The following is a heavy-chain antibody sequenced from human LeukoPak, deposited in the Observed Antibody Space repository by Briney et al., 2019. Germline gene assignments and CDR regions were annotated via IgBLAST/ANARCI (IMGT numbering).Heavy chain of an antibody. CDR3: ARISGGYYMDV. J-gene: IGHJ6*03. CDR2: FSGSGGST. V-gene: IGHV3-23*01. CDR1: GFTFSSYS. Sequence: GGSLRLSCAASGFTFSSYSMNWVRQAPGKGLECISGFSGSGGSTYYADSVKGRFTISRDNSKNSLYLQMNSLRAEDTAVYYCARISGGYYMDVWGKGTTVTISS. D-gene: IGHD3-16*01.